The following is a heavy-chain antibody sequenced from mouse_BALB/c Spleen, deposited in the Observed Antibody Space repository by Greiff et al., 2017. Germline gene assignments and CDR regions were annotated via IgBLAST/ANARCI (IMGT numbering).Heavy chain of an antibody. CDR3: ARLYDYDEDYYAMDY. J-gene: IGHJ4*01. D-gene: IGHD2-4*01. CDR2: ISSGGSYT. Sequence: VNLVESGGGLVKPGGSLKLSCAASGFTFSSYAMSWVRQSPEKRLEWVAEISSGGSYTYYPDTVTGRFTIARDNAKNTLYLEMSSLRSEDTAMYYCARLYDYDEDYYAMDYWGQGTSVTVSS. CDR1: GFTFSSYA. V-gene: IGHV5-9-4*01.